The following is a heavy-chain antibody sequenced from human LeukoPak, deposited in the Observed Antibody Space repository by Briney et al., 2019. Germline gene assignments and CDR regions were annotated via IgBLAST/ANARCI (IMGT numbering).Heavy chain of an antibody. V-gene: IGHV3-23*01. J-gene: IGHJ4*02. CDR3: AKRDGSGSDFFDT. Sequence: GGSLRLSCAASGFTFSSYSMGWVRQAPGKGLEWVSTIRRSGGTTFYADSVKGRFTISRDNSRNTLYLQINSLRAEDTAVYYCAKRDGSGSDFFDTWGKGTRVTVSS. D-gene: IGHD1-26*01. CDR2: IRRSGGTT. CDR1: GFTFSSYS.